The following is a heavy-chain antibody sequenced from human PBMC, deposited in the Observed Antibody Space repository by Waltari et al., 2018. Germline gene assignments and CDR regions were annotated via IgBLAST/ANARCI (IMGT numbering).Heavy chain of an antibody. V-gene: IGHV7-4-1*02. CDR3: AREGDGYNLDYFDY. D-gene: IGHD5-12*01. CDR2: IDTNKGNP. J-gene: IGHJ4*02. CDR1: GYTFTNYV. Sequence: QVQLVQSGSELKKPGASVKVSCKASGYTFTNYVMNWVRQAPGQGLEWMGWIDTNKGNPRYDQGVTGRFGFSLNTSVSTAYLQISSLEAEDTAVYYWAREGDGYNLDYFDYWGQGTLVTVSS.